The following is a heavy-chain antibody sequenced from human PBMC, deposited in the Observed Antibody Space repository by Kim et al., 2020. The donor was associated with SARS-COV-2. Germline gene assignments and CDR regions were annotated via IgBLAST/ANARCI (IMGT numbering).Heavy chain of an antibody. CDR1: GGSFSGYY. D-gene: IGHD3-16*01. J-gene: IGHJ2*01. CDR3: ARGGLVPRARYFDL. V-gene: IGHV4-34*01. CDR2: INHSGST. Sequence: SETLSLTCAVYGGSFSGYYWSWIRQPPGKGLEWIGEINHSGSTNYNPSLKSRVTISVDTSKNQFSLKLSSVTAADTAVYYCARGGLVPRARYFDLWGRGTLVTVSS.